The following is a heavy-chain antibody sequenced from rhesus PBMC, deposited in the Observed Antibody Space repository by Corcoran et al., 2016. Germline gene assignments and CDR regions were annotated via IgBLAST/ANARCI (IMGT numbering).Heavy chain of an antibody. Sequence: QVQLQESGPALVKPSETLSLTCAVSGGSFTTYWWTWIRQSPGKRLEWIGEVNGNTGYSNYNPSLKSRVTISKDASTNQCSLALSSVTAADTAVYYCAKYGGGSWTPVFDYWGQGVLVTVSS. CDR1: GGSFTTYW. CDR3: AKYGGGSWTPVFDY. V-gene: IGHV4-80*01. CDR2: VNGNTGYS. J-gene: IGHJ4*01. D-gene: IGHD6-25*01.